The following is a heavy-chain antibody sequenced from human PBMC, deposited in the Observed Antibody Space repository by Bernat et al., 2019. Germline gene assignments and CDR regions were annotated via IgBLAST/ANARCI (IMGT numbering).Heavy chain of an antibody. D-gene: IGHD3-22*01. CDR1: GGSISTSSYY. Sequence: QLQLQESGPVLVKPSETLSLTCTVSGGSISTSSYYWGWIRPPPGKGLEWIGSIYYSGRTYDNPSHKSGVTRSVDTSKTTFSLKLSFVTAADTAVYCCARLLYDRSGYYYFDNWGKGTLVTVSS. CDR3: ARLLYDRSGYYYFDN. CDR2: IYYSGRT. J-gene: IGHJ4*02. V-gene: IGHV4-39*01.